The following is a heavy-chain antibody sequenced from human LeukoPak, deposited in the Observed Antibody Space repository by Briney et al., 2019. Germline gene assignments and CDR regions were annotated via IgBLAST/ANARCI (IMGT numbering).Heavy chain of an antibody. D-gene: IGHD2-2*01. J-gene: IGHJ5*02. CDR3: ARDVVPAAHTDNWFDP. CDR1: GYTFTSYY. Sequence: ASVKVSCKASGYTFTSYYMHWVRQAPGQGLEWMGLINPSGGSTSYAQKFQGRVTMTRDMSTSTVYMELSSLRSEDTAVYYCARDVVPAAHTDNWFDPWGQGTLVTVSS. V-gene: IGHV1-46*01. CDR2: INPSGGST.